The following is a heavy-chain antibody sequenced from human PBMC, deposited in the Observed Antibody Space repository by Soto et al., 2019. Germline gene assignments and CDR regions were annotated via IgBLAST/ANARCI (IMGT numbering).Heavy chain of an antibody. Sequence: ASVKVSCKASGYTFTSYYMHWVRQAPGQGLEWMGIINPSGGSTSYAQKFQGRVTMTRDTSTSTVYMEPSSLRSEDTAVYYCASLRATGAFDIWGQGTMVTVSS. CDR3: ASLRATGAFDI. CDR2: INPSGGST. CDR1: GYTFTSYY. J-gene: IGHJ3*02. V-gene: IGHV1-46*01. D-gene: IGHD3-10*01.